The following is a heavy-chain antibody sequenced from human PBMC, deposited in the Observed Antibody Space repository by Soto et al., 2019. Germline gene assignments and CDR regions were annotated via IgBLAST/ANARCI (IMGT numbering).Heavy chain of an antibody. CDR3: TKGVHLDF. V-gene: IGHV3-23*01. Sequence: EVQVLESGGGLVQPGGSLRLSCAASGFSFSTYDMSWARQVPGKGLEWVSNIIKNNGGTNYADSVKGRFTISRDNSKNMLYLQMNSLRAEDTALYYCTKGVHLDFWGPGTLVTVSS. J-gene: IGHJ4*02. CDR2: IIKNNGGT. CDR1: GFSFSTYD. D-gene: IGHD3-10*01.